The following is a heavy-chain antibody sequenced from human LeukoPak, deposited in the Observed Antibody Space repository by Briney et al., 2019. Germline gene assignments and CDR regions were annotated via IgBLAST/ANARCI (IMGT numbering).Heavy chain of an antibody. J-gene: IGHJ6*02. CDR3: ASTSSQEGMDV. V-gene: IGHV1-2*02. CDR1: GGTFSSYA. CDR2: INPNTGGT. Sequence: ASVKVSCKASGGTFSSYAISWVRQAPGQGLEWMGWINPNTGGTNYAQRFRGRVTMTRDTSISTAYMELSRLSSDDTAVYYCASTSSQEGMDVWGQGTTVTVSS. D-gene: IGHD6-6*01.